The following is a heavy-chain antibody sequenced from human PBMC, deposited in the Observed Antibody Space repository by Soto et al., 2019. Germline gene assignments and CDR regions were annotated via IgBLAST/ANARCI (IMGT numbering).Heavy chain of an antibody. J-gene: IGHJ6*02. Sequence: GGSLRLSFAASGFAFSSYWMHWVRQAPGTGLVWVSGMNYDGGKTAYADSVKVRLTISRDNAKNTLYLKMNSRRVEDTAVYYCASDRSGRAYXWGQGPMVTVS. D-gene: IGHD3-10*01. CDR1: GFAFSSYW. CDR3: ASDRSGRAYX. CDR2: MNYDGGKT. V-gene: IGHV3-74*03.